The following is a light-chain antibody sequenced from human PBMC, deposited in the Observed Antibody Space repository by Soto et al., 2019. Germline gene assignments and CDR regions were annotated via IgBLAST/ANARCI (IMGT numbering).Light chain of an antibody. Sequence: QSVLTQPASVSGSPGQSITISCTGTSSDVGGYNYVSWYQQHPGKAPKLMISEVSNRPSGISNRFSGSKSGNTVSLTISGLQAEDEADYYCSSYSSITSVVFGGGTKLTVL. J-gene: IGLJ2*01. V-gene: IGLV2-14*01. CDR3: SSYSSITSVV. CDR1: SSDVGGYNY. CDR2: EVS.